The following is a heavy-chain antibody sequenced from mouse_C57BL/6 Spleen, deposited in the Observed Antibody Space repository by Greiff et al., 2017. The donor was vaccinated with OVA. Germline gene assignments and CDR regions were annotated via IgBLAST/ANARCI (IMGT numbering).Heavy chain of an antibody. D-gene: IGHD1-1*01. Sequence: QVQLKQSGPGLVQPSQSLSITCTVSGFSLTSYGVHWVRQSPGKGLEWLGVIWRGGSTDYNAAFMSRLSITKDNSKSQVFFKMNSLQADDTAIYYCAKRDYYGSSYDYAMDYWGQGTSVTVSS. CDR2: IWRGGST. V-gene: IGHV2-5*01. J-gene: IGHJ4*01. CDR1: GFSLTSYG. CDR3: AKRDYYGSSYDYAMDY.